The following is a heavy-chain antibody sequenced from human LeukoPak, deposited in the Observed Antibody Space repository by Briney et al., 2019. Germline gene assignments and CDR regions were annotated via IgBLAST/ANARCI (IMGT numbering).Heavy chain of an antibody. Sequence: GESLKISCKGSGYSFTSYWIGWVRQMRGKGLEWMGIIYPGDSDPRYSPSFQGKVTISADKSISTAYLQWSSLKASDTAMYYCASGRYSSSSGWFDPWGQGTLVTVSS. D-gene: IGHD6-6*01. CDR1: GYSFTSYW. CDR2: IYPGDSDP. V-gene: IGHV5-51*01. CDR3: ASGRYSSSSGWFDP. J-gene: IGHJ5*02.